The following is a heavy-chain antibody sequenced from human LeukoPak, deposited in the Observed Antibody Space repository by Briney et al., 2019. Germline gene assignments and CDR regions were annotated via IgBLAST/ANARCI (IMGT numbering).Heavy chain of an antibody. CDR3: ARTVAGGYYYYYMDV. V-gene: IGHV1-69*13. CDR2: IIPIFGTA. Sequence: GASVKVSCKASGGTFISYAISWVRQAPGQGLAWMGGIIPIFGTANYAQKFQGRVTITADESTSTAYMELSSLRSEDTAVYYCARTVAGGYYYYYMDVWGKGTTVTISS. D-gene: IGHD6-19*01. CDR1: GGTFISYA. J-gene: IGHJ6*03.